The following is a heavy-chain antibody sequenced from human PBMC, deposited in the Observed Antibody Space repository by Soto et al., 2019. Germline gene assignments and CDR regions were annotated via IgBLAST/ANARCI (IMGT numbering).Heavy chain of an antibody. Sequence: PGGSLRLSCAGSGFTFSSYSMSWVRQAPGKGLEWVSGFRTSGDGGTTYYADSVKGRFTISRDNSKNMLFLQMNSLRAEDTAIYYCAKKVNSGPGSQYFDYWGQGTLVTVSS. V-gene: IGHV3-23*01. J-gene: IGHJ4*02. CDR3: AKKVNSGPGSQYFDY. CDR2: FRTSGDGGTT. CDR1: GFTFSSYS. D-gene: IGHD3-10*01.